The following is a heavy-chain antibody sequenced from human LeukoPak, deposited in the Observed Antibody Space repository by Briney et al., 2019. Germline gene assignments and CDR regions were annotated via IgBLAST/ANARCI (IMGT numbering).Heavy chain of an antibody. CDR2: ISGDGATT. CDR1: GFPFSSYA. Sequence: GGSLRLSCAASGFPFSSYAKTWVRQAPGKGLEWVSSISGDGATTYHADSVKGRFTISRDNAKNSLYLQMNSLRAEDTAVYYCARGDYGDYLTPGPTDYWGQGTLVTVSS. V-gene: IGHV3-23*01. CDR3: ARGDYGDYLTPGPTDY. J-gene: IGHJ4*02. D-gene: IGHD4-17*01.